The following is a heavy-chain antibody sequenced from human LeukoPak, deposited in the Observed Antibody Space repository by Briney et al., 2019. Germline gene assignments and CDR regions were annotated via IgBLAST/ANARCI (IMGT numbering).Heavy chain of an antibody. D-gene: IGHD5-12*01. Sequence: GGSLRLSCVASGFTLSDHWMYWVRQGPSRGLAHVSRVESDASRTTYADSVKGRFTISRDDAKNTMYLQMNSLRVEDTAVYYCVKGGHKLDIQTTHYYYGLDVWGQGTTVVVS. CDR2: VESDASRT. CDR1: GFTLSDHW. CDR3: VKGGHKLDIQTTHYYYGLDV. J-gene: IGHJ6*02. V-gene: IGHV3-74*03.